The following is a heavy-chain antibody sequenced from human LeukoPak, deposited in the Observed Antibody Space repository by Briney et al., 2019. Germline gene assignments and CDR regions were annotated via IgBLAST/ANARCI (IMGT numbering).Heavy chain of an antibody. D-gene: IGHD1-14*01. Sequence: SETLSLTCTVSGGSIRSSYYYWGWIRQPPGKGLEWIGYIYYSGSTNYNPSLKSRVTISVDTSKNQFSLKLSSVTAADTAVYYCARDGLGITGWFDPWGQGTLVTVSS. CDR1: GGSIRSSYYY. V-gene: IGHV4-61*01. J-gene: IGHJ5*02. CDR2: IYYSGST. CDR3: ARDGLGITGWFDP.